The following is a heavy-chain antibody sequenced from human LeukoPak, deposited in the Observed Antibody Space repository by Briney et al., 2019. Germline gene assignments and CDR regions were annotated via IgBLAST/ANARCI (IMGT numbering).Heavy chain of an antibody. D-gene: IGHD6-13*01. CDR3: ARWYSSSWYDNWFDP. CDR1: GYTFTSYG. J-gene: IGHJ5*02. V-gene: IGHV1-18*01. CDR2: ISAYNGNT. Sequence: GASVKVSCKASGYTFTSYGISWVRQAPGQGLEWMGWISAYNGNTNYAQKLQGRVTMTTDTSTSTAYMELRSLRSADTAVYYCARWYSSSWYDNWFDPWGQGTLVTVSS.